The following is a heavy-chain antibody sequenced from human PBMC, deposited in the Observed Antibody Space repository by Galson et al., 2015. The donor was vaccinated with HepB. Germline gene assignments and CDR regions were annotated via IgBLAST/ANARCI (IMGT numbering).Heavy chain of an antibody. CDR3: AKDYYDSSGYYEGYYYGMDV. J-gene: IGHJ6*02. CDR2: ISWDGGST. CDR1: GFTFDDYT. Sequence: SLRLSCAASGFTFDDYTMHWVRQAPGKGLEWVSLISWDGGSTYYADSVKGRFTISRDNSKNSLYLQMNSLRTEDTALYYCAKDYYDSSGYYEGYYYGMDVWGQGTTVTVSS. V-gene: IGHV3-43*01. D-gene: IGHD3-22*01.